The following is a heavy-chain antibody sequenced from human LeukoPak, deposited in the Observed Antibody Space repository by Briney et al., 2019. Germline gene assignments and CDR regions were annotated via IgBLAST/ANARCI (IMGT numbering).Heavy chain of an antibody. CDR2: ISSSSSTI. Sequence: PGGSLRLSCAASGFTFSSYSMNWVRQAPGKGLEWVSYISSSSSTIYYADSVKGRFTISRDNSRNTLHLQMNSLRAEDTAVYYCAKGPIVAFDYWGQGTLVTVSS. J-gene: IGHJ4*02. D-gene: IGHD3-22*01. V-gene: IGHV3-48*01. CDR1: GFTFSSYS. CDR3: AKGPIVAFDY.